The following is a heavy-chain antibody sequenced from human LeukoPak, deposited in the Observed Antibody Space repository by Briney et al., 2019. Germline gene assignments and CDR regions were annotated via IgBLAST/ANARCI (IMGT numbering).Heavy chain of an antibody. CDR1: GGSISSYY. CDR2: IYTSGST. D-gene: IGHD3-22*01. Sequence: SETLSLTCTVSGGSISSYYWSWIRQPAGKGLEWIGRIYTSGSTNYNPSLKSRVTISVDKSKNQFSLKLSSVTAADTAVYYCARIGYCYDSSGYTGRYYYYYYMDVWGKGTTVTVSS. J-gene: IGHJ6*03. V-gene: IGHV4-4*07. CDR3: ARIGYCYDSSGYTGRYYYYYYMDV.